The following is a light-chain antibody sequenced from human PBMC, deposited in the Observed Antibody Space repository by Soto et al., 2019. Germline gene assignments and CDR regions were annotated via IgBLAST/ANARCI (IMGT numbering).Light chain of an antibody. V-gene: IGKV3D-20*02. CDR3: QQRSNWPRGT. Sequence: EIVLTQSPGTLSLSPGERATLSCRASQSVSSSYLAWYQQKPGQAPRLLIYDASNRATGIPARFSGSGSGTDFTLTFSSLEPEDFAVYYCQQRSNWPRGTSGQGTRLEIK. CDR1: QSVSSSY. CDR2: DAS. J-gene: IGKJ5*01.